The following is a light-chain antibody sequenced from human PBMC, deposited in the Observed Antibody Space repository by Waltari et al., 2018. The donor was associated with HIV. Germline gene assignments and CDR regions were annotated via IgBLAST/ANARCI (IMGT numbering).Light chain of an antibody. CDR1: SSDVGGYNY. J-gene: IGLJ1*01. CDR3: SSYASSSTPYV. V-gene: IGLV2-14*01. CDR2: EVS. Sequence: SSDVGGYNYVSWYQQHPGKAPKLMIYEVSNRPSGVSNRFSGSKSGNTASLTISGLQAEDEADYYCSSYASSSTPYVFGTGTKVTVL.